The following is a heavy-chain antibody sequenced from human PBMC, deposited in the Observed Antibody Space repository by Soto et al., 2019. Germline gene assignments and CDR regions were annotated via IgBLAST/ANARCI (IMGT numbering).Heavy chain of an antibody. CDR2: IYHSGST. J-gene: IGHJ4*02. D-gene: IGHD6-6*01. CDR1: GGSISSGGYS. V-gene: IGHV4-30-2*01. CDR3: ASLAARGEDY. Sequence: SETLSLTCAVSGGSISSGGYSWSWIRQPPGRGLEWIGYIYHSGSTYYNPSLKSRVTISVDRSKNQFSLKLSSVTAADTAVYYCASLAARGEDYWGQGTLVTVSS.